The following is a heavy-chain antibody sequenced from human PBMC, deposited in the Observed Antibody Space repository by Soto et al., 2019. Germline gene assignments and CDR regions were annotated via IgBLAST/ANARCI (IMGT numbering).Heavy chain of an antibody. J-gene: IGHJ4*02. CDR1: GFTFSTYA. D-gene: IGHD4-4*01. CDR3: AKELRDDYNHAYFDC. CDR2: ISDSGGGT. Sequence: EVRLLESGGGLVPPGGSLRVSCAASGFTFSTYAMSWVRRAPGKGPEWVSAISDSGGGTYYADSVKGRFTISRDNSLNTLYLQMTSLRGEDTALYYCAKELRDDYNHAYFDCWGQGTMVTVSS. V-gene: IGHV3-23*01.